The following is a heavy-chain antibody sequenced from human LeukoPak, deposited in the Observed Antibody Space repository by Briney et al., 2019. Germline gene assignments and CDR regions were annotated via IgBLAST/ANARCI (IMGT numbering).Heavy chain of an antibody. V-gene: IGHV4-61*02. D-gene: IGHD1-26*01. CDR1: GGSISSGSYY. J-gene: IGHJ5*02. CDR3: ARSPVGATGWFDP. CDR2: IYTSGST. Sequence: SETLSLTCTVSGGSISSGSYYWSWIRQPAGKGLEWIGRIYTSGSTNHNPSLKSRVTISVDTSKNQFSLKLSSVTAADTAVYYCARSPVGATGWFDPWGQGTLVTVSS.